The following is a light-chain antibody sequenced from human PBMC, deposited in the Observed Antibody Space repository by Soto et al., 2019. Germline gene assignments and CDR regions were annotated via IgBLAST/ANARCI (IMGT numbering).Light chain of an antibody. CDR1: QSLSSW. J-gene: IGKJ5*01. CDR3: HQYFSYPIT. Sequence: DIQMTQSPSTLSASVGDRVTITCRASQSLSSWLAWYQQKPGKAPKSLIYKASSLESGVPSRFIGNGSATQFTLTISSLQTDAFATYYCHQYFSYPITFGQGTRLEI. CDR2: KAS. V-gene: IGKV1-5*03.